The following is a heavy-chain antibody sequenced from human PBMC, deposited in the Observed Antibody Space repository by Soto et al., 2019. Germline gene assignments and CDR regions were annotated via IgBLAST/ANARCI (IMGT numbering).Heavy chain of an antibody. V-gene: IGHV1-2*04. Sequence: ASVKVSCKASGYSFTDYHIHWVRQAPGQGLEWLGRINPKSGGTSTAQKFQGWVTMTTDTSISTASMEPTRLTSDDTAIYYCARGDSTDCSNGVCSFFYNHDMDVWGQGTTVTVSS. CDR1: GYSFTDYH. D-gene: IGHD2-8*01. J-gene: IGHJ6*02. CDR2: INPKSGGT. CDR3: ARGDSTDCSNGVCSFFYNHDMDV.